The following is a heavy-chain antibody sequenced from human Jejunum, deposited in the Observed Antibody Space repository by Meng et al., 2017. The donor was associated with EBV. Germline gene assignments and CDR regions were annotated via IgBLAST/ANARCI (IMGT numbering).Heavy chain of an antibody. CDR1: AYTFAGYY. D-gene: IGHD3-16*01. CDR3: AREGLVGDLRYFDL. Sequence: QVQLGPSGAEVKKPGASVKVSCKASAYTFAGYYMHWVRQAPGQGLEWMGRINPNSGGANYAQKFQGRVTMTRDTSISTAYMELSRLRSDDTAVYYCAREGLVGDLRYFDLWGRGTLVTVSS. V-gene: IGHV1-2*06. CDR2: INPNSGGA. J-gene: IGHJ2*01.